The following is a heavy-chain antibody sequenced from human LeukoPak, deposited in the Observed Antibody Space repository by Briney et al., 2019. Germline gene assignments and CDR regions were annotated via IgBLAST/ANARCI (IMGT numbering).Heavy chain of an antibody. CDR2: ISSSSSYI. Sequence: GGSLRLSCAASGFTFSSYGMNWVRQAPGKGLGWVLSISSSSSYIYYADSVKGRFTISRDNAKNSLYLQMNSLRAEDTAVYYCARGIENLGRLWYDSSEKEVNLFDYWGQGTLVTVSS. CDR1: GFTFSSYG. J-gene: IGHJ4*02. D-gene: IGHD3-22*01. CDR3: ARGIENLGRLWYDSSEKEVNLFDY. V-gene: IGHV3-21*01.